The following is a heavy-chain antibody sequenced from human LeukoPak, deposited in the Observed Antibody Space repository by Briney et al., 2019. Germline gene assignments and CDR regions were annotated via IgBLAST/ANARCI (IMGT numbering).Heavy chain of an antibody. V-gene: IGHV4-34*01. CDR1: GGSFSGYY. Sequence: SETLSLTCAVYGGSFSGYYWSWIRQPPGKGLDWIGEINHSGSTNYNPSLKSRVTISVDTSKNQFSLKLSSVTAADTAVYYCARGSFLWSGYLFDYWGQGTLVTVSS. CDR3: ARGSFLWSGYLFDY. D-gene: IGHD3-3*01. J-gene: IGHJ4*02. CDR2: INHSGST.